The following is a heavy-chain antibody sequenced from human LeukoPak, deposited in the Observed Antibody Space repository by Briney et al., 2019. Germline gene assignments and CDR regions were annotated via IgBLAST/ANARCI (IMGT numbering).Heavy chain of an antibody. Sequence: RASVKVSRKASGYTFTSYGITWVRQAPGQGLEWMGWINANNGNTNYAQNLQGRVTMTRDTSTSTAYMELRSLRSDDTAVYYCARGPIAAAGDYWGQGTLVTVSS. CDR1: GYTFTSYG. J-gene: IGHJ4*02. V-gene: IGHV1-18*01. D-gene: IGHD6-13*01. CDR3: ARGPIAAAGDY. CDR2: INANNGNT.